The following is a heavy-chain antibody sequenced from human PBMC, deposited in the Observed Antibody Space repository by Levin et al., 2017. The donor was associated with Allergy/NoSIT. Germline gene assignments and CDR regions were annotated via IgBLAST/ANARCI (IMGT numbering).Heavy chain of an antibody. CDR2: IYYDGSA. J-gene: IGHJ6*02. CDR1: GGSISDDSYY. CDR3: AGAPNSPYYYHYGLDV. D-gene: IGHD2/OR15-2a*01. Sequence: GSLRLSCTVSGGSISDDSYYWAWVRQPPGKGLEWIGSIYYDGSAYYNPSLKTRLTISVDTSKNQFSLRVNSVTAADTAVYYCAGAPNSPYYYHYGLDVWGQGTSVTVSS. V-gene: IGHV4-39*07.